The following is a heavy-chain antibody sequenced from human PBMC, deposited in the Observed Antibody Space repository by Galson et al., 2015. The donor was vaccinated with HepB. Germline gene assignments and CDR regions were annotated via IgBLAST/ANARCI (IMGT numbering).Heavy chain of an antibody. V-gene: IGHV1-18*01. CDR3: ARDLKPLTSITMVRGVNYWFDP. D-gene: IGHD3-10*01. Sequence: SVKVSCKASGYTFTSYGISWVRQAPGQGLEWMGWISAYNGNTNYAQKLQGRVTMTTDTSTSTAYMELRSLRSDDTAVYYCARDLKPLTSITMVRGVNYWFDPWGQGTLVTVSS. CDR2: ISAYNGNT. J-gene: IGHJ5*02. CDR1: GYTFTSYG.